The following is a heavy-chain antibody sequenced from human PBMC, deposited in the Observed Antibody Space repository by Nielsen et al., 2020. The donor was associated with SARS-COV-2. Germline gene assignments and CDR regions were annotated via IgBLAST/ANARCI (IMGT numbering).Heavy chain of an antibody. CDR3: AKDFWSSPNQVGPDY. J-gene: IGHJ4*02. CDR1: GFTFSDYG. Sequence: GESLKIPCAASGFTFSDYGIHWVRQAPGKGLEWMAIISLDASDTFYPDSVKGRFTVSRDNSKNTVYLQMNSLRPEDTAVYYCAKDFWSSPNQVGPDYWGQGTLVTVSS. CDR2: ISLDASDT. V-gene: IGHV3-30*18. D-gene: IGHD3-3*01.